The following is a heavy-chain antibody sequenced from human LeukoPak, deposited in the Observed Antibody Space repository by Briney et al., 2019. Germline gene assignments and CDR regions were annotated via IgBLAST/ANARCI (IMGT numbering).Heavy chain of an antibody. CDR2: INPNSGGT. V-gene: IGHV1-2*02. D-gene: IGHD4-11*01. J-gene: IGHJ4*02. Sequence: ASVKVSCKASGYTFTGYYMHWVRQAPGQGLAWMGWINPNSGGTNYAQKFQGRVTMTRDTSISTAYMELSRLRSDDTAVYYCARDSPADYSNYVAYWGQGTLVTVSS. CDR1: GYTFTGYY. CDR3: ARDSPADYSNYVAY.